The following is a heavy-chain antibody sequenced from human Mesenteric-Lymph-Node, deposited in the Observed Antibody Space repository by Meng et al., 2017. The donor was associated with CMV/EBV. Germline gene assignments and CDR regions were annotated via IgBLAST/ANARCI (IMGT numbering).Heavy chain of an antibody. CDR1: GGSVSSGSYY. CDR3: ARPKLELRRSWFDP. CDR2: IYYSGST. Sequence: SETLSLTCTVSGGSVSSGSYYWSWIRQPPGKGLEWIGYIYYSGSTNYSPSLKSRVTISVGTSKNQFSLKLSSVTAADTAVYYCARPKLELRRSWFDPWGQGTLVTVSS. D-gene: IGHD1-7*01. J-gene: IGHJ5*02. V-gene: IGHV4-61*01.